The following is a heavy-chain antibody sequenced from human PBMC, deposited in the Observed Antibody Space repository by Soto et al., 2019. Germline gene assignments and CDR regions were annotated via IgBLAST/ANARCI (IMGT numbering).Heavy chain of an antibody. CDR3: ARSLVGATSDY. J-gene: IGHJ4*02. CDR1: GFIFSTYW. Sequence: EVQLVESGGDLVQPGGSLRLSCAASGFIFSTYWMTWVRQAPGRGLEWVASIKEHGSQSFYADSVRGRFTISRDNAKNSVYLQMNSLRAEDTAVYYCARSLVGATSDYWGQGTLVTVSS. D-gene: IGHD1-26*01. CDR2: IKEHGSQS. V-gene: IGHV3-7*01.